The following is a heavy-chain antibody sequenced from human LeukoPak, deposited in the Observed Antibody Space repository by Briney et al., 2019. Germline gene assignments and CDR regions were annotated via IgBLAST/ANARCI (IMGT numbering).Heavy chain of an antibody. CDR3: ARVGFSSGYYHSFLYYFDY. D-gene: IGHD3-22*01. CDR1: GFTFSSYE. J-gene: IGHJ4*02. Sequence: PGGCLRLSCAASGFTFSSYEMNWVRQAPGKGLEWVSYISSSGSTIYYADSVKGRFTISRDNAKNSLYLQMNSLRAEDTAVYYCARVGFSSGYYHSFLYYFDYWGQGTLVTVSS. V-gene: IGHV3-48*03. CDR2: ISSSGSTI.